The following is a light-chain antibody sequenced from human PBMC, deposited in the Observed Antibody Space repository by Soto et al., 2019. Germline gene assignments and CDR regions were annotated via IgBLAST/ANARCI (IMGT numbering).Light chain of an antibody. CDR2: AAS. V-gene: IGKV1-9*01. CDR1: QGISSY. J-gene: IGKJ3*01. CDR3: QQLNSYPPA. Sequence: DIPLTQSPSFLSASVGDRVTITCRASQGISSYLAWYQQKPGKAPKLLIYAASTLQSGVPSRFSGSGSGTEFTLTISSLQPEDFATYYCQQLNSYPPAVGPGTKVDIK.